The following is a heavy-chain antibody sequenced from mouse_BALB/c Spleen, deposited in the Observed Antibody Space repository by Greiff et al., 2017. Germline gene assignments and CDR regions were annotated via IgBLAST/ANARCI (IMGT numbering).Heavy chain of an antibody. CDR3: ARDRPLFAY. CDR2: IRNKANGYTT. Sequence: EVQLVESGGGLVQPGGSLRLSCATSGFTFTAYYMSWVRQPPGKALEWLGFIRNKANGYTTEYSASVKGRFTISRDNSQSILYLQMNTLRAEDSATYYCARDRPLFAYWGQGTLVTVSA. V-gene: IGHV7-3*02. CDR1: GFTFTAYY. J-gene: IGHJ3*01.